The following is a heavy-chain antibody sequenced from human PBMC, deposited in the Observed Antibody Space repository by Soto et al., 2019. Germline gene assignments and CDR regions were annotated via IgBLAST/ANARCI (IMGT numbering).Heavy chain of an antibody. Sequence: SETLSPTCTVSGGSFKSGSYSWSWIRQPPGKGLEWIGYVYHTGRTSYNPSLKSRVSISMDTSKNQFSLNLDSVTAADTAVYFCARDFAYFDSWGQGTLVTVSS. CDR1: GGSFKSGSYS. J-gene: IGHJ4*02. CDR3: ARDFAYFDS. CDR2: VYHTGRT. D-gene: IGHD3-3*01. V-gene: IGHV4-61*01.